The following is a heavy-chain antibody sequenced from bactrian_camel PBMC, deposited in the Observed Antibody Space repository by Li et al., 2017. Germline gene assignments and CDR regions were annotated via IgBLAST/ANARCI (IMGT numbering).Heavy chain of an antibody. CDR3: AYDALTYECLTGAWSTGKFAV. V-gene: IGHV3S55*01. CDR2: ISSDGST. CDR1: VYIDRRYC. Sequence: HVQLVESGGGSVQAGGSLRLSCAASVYIDRRYCMGWFRQPPGSGCELVSSISSDGSTYYPNSVKGRFTISEDNARNTLYLQMNDLKPEDEAVYYCAYDALTYECLTGAWSTGKFAVWGQGTQVTVS. J-gene: IGHJ4*01. D-gene: IGHD6*01.